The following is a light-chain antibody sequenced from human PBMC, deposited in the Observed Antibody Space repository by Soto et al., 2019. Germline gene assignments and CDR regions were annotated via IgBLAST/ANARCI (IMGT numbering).Light chain of an antibody. CDR3: HQRQSWPRT. CDR1: QYINTR. CDR2: QTS. Sequence: EIVLTQSPATLSSFPGDRVTLSCRASQYINTRLAWYPHRPGQAPRFFIYQTSIREAGIRALFSASGAGTEFTRTISDVQPEDFALDYCHQRQSWPRTFGQGTKVDIK. V-gene: IGKV3-11*01. J-gene: IGKJ1*01.